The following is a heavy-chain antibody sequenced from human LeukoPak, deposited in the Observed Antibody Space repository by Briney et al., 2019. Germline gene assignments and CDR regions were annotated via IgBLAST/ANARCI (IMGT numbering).Heavy chain of an antibody. J-gene: IGHJ4*02. Sequence: GGSLRLSFAASGFTFNTYWMSWVRQAPGRGLEWVANIDQDGTRRYYVDSVKGRFTISRDNARNSVYLQMNSLRVEDTAVYYCARDGIDYWGQGTLVTVSS. CDR3: ARDGIDY. CDR1: GFTFNTYW. CDR2: IDQDGTRR. V-gene: IGHV3-7*01.